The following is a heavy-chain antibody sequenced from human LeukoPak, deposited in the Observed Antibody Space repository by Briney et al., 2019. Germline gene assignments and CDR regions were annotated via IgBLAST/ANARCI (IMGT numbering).Heavy chain of an antibody. CDR2: INPNSGGT. CDR1: GYTFTGYY. CDR3: ARGYCSGGSCYFFAY. V-gene: IGHV1-2*02. Sequence: ASVKVSCKASGYTFTGYYMHWVRQAPGQGLEWMGWINPNSGGTNYAQKFQGRVTMTRDTSISTAYMELSRLRSDGTAVYYCARGYCSGGSCYFFAYWGQGTLVTVSS. J-gene: IGHJ4*02. D-gene: IGHD2-15*01.